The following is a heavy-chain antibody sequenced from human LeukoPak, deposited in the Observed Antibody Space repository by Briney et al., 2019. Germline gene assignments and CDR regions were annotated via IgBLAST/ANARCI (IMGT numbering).Heavy chain of an antibody. J-gene: IGHJ6*02. D-gene: IGHD6-6*01. V-gene: IGHV4-4*02. CDR2: IYHSGST. CDR1: GGSISSSNW. Sequence: NPSETLSLTCAVSGGSISSSNWWSWVRQPPGKGLEWIGEIYHSGSTNYNPSLKSRVTISVDTSKNQFSLKLSSVTAADTAVYYCARGPYSSSSYYYYYGMDVWGQGTTVTVSS. CDR3: ARGPYSSSSYYYYYGMDV.